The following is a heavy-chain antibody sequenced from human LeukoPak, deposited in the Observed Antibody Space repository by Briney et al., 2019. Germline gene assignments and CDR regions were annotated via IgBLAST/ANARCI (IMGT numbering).Heavy chain of an antibody. CDR3: ARDVRGNYYDY. V-gene: IGHV3-21*01. CDR2: IDTSSNYI. Sequence: GGSLRLSCAASGFTFSSYTMIWVRQAPGKGREGVSSIDTSSNYIYYAHSLKGRFTISRDDAKISLYLQMNSLRAEDTAVYYCARDVRGNYYDYWGQGTLVAVSS. D-gene: IGHD1-26*01. J-gene: IGHJ4*02. CDR1: GFTFSSYT.